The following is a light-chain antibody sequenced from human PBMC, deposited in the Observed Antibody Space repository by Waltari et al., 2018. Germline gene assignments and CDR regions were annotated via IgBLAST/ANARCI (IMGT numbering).Light chain of an antibody. CDR3: AAWDDGLNGWV. CDR1: TANIGSNT. Sequence: QSVLTQQPPACGSSGQRVTISCSAITANIGSNTVNWYQQIPGTAPKLLIYTNSQRPSGVPDRFSGFKSGTSGFLAISGLQSEDEADYYCAAWDDGLNGWVFGGRTRVSVL. J-gene: IGLJ3*02. CDR2: TNS. V-gene: IGLV1-44*01.